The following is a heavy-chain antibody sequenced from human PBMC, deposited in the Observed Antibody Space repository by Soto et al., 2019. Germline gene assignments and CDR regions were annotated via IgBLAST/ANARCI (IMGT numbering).Heavy chain of an antibody. D-gene: IGHD1-26*01. CDR3: ARDLPYIVGATSGYYYYGMDV. V-gene: IGHV3-21*01. Sequence: PGGSLRLSCAASGFTFSIYSMNWVRQAPGKGLEWVSSISSSSSYIYYADSVKGRFTISRDNAKNSLYLQMNSLRAEDTAVYYCARDLPYIVGATSGYYYYGMDVWGQGTTVTVSS. CDR1: GFTFSIYS. CDR2: ISSSSSYI. J-gene: IGHJ6*02.